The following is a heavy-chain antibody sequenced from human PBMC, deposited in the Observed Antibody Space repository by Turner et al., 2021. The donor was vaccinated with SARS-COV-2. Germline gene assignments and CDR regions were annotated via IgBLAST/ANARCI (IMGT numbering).Heavy chain of an antibody. CDR3: ARYCSGGSCYSFGYYYYGMDV. Sequence: QVQLVQSGAEVKKPGSSVKVSCKASGGTLSSYSISWVRQAPGQGLEGMGGIIPSFGTANYAQKFQGRVTITADESTSTAYMELSSLRSEDTAVYYCARYCSGGSCYSFGYYYYGMDVWGQGTTVTVSS. CDR1: GGTLSSYS. D-gene: IGHD2-15*01. CDR2: IIPSFGTA. J-gene: IGHJ6*02. V-gene: IGHV1-69*01.